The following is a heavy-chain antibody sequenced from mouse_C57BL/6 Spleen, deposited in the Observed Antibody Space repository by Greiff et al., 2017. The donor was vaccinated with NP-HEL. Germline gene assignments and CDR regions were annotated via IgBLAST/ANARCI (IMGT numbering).Heavy chain of an antibody. V-gene: IGHV1-81*01. D-gene: IGHD4-1*01. Sequence: QVQLQQSGAELARPGASVKLSCKASGYTFTSYGISWVKQRPGQGLEWIGEIYPRSGNTYYNEKFKGKATLTADKSSSTAYMELRSLTSEDSAVYFCARDGLGQGFDYWGQGTTLTVSS. J-gene: IGHJ2*01. CDR3: ARDGLGQGFDY. CDR2: IYPRSGNT. CDR1: GYTFTSYG.